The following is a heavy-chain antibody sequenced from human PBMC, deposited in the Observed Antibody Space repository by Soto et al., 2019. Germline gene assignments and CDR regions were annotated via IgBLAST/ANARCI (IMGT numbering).Heavy chain of an antibody. CDR1: GGSISSYY. J-gene: IGHJ5*02. Sequence: SETLSLTCTVSGGSISSYYWSWIRQPPGKGLEWIGYIYYSGSTNYNPSLKSRVTISVDTSKNQFSLKLSSVTAADTAVYYCARVEGRFLDENWFDPWGQGTLVTVSS. CDR2: IYYSGST. CDR3: ARVEGRFLDENWFDP. V-gene: IGHV4-59*01. D-gene: IGHD3-3*01.